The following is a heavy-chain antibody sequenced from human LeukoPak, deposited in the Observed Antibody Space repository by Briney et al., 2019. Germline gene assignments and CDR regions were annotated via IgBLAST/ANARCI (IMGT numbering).Heavy chain of an antibody. CDR3: AKDQAGYNFWSDS. Sequence: PGGSLRLSCAASGFTFSSYAMSWVRQAPGKGLEWVSAISGSGGSTYYADSVKGRFTISRDSSKNTLYLQMNSLRADDTAVYYCAKDQAGYNFWSDSWGQGTLVTVSS. D-gene: IGHD3-3*01. CDR1: GFTFSSYA. CDR2: ISGSGGST. V-gene: IGHV3-23*01. J-gene: IGHJ4*02.